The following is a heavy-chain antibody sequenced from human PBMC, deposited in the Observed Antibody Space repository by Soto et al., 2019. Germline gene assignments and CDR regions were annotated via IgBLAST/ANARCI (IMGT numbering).Heavy chain of an antibody. CDR1: GFSLSSYW. CDR3: VRGNDGYCGFDY. V-gene: IGHV3-74*01. D-gene: IGHD5-18*01. CDR2: INMEGTAI. J-gene: IGHJ4*02. Sequence: PAGSLRLSYALSGFSLSSYWMHWVRQAPGEGLVWVSRINMEGTAINYAGSVKGRFTISRDNAKNTLYIQINRLSVEDTAMYYFVRGNDGYCGFDYWGQGTLVTVSS.